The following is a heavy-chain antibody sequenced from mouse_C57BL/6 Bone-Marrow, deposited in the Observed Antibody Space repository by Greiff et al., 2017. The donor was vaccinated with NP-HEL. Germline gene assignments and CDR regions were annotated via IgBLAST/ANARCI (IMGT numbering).Heavy chain of an antibody. CDR1: GYTFTSYW. J-gene: IGHJ4*01. Sequence: QVQLQQPGAELVKPGASVKMSCKASGYTFTSYWITWVKQRPGQGLEWIGDIYPGSGSTNYNEKFKSKATLTVDTSSSTACMQLSSLTSEDSAVYYCERLDFRCLYGNLDKAMDYWGQGTSVTVSA. V-gene: IGHV1-55*01. D-gene: IGHD2-1*01. CDR3: ERLDFRCLYGNLDKAMDY. CDR2: IYPGSGST.